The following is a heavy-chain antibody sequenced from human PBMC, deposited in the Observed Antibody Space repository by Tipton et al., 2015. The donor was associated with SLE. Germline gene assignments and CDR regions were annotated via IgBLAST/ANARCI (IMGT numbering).Heavy chain of an antibody. CDR1: GFTLSTYD. J-gene: IGHJ4*02. V-gene: IGHV3-33*01. CDR3: ARGSLIMPAHLDY. D-gene: IGHD3-10*01. CDR2: ISYDGSEI. Sequence: SLRLSCAASGFTLSTYDMHWVRQAPGKGMEWVAVISYDGSEIYYADSVKGRFTISRDNSKKTLYLQMNSLRADDTAVFYCARGSLIMPAHLDYWGQGSLVSVSS.